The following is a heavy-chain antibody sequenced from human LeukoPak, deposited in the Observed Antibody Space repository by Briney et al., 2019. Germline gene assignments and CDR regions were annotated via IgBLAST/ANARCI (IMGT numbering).Heavy chain of an antibody. V-gene: IGHV3-7*01. CDR1: GFTFSSCW. CDR2: IKQDGSEK. CDR3: AREVGVGATDDHFDY. D-gene: IGHD1-26*01. Sequence: GGSLRLSCAASGFTFSSCWMSWVRQAPGKGLEWVANIKQDGSEKYYVDSVKGRFTISRDNAKNSLYLQMNSLRAEDTAVYYCAREVGVGATDDHFDYWGQGTLVTVSS. J-gene: IGHJ4*02.